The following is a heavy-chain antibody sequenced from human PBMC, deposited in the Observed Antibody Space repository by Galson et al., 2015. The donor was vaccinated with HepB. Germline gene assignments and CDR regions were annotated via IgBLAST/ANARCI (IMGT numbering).Heavy chain of an antibody. J-gene: IGHJ4*02. Sequence: SLRLSCAASGFTFSNYSMTWVRQAPGKGLEWVSSISSSSHYIYYADSVKGRFTISRDDSENTLYLQMNSLKTDDTAVYYCTTKNLPAATDYWGQGTLVTVSS. CDR3: TTKNLPAATDY. CDR2: ISSSSHYI. V-gene: IGHV3-21*03. CDR1: GFTFSNYS. D-gene: IGHD2-2*01.